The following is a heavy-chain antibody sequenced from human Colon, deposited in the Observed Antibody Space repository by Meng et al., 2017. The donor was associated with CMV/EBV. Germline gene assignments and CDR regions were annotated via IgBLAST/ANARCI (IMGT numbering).Heavy chain of an antibody. V-gene: IGHV1-8*03. D-gene: IGHD3-3*01. CDR3: AKWASYDFWSGYAAFDY. CDR2: VRPKSGDT. CDR1: GYTFTDYD. J-gene: IGHJ4*01. Sequence: ASVKVSCKASGYTFTDYDINWVRQAPGQGLEWMGWVRPKSGDTAYAKKFQGRVTFTRDTSINTAYMELKSLRSDDTAVYYCAKWASYDFWSGYAAFDYWGHGTLVTVSS.